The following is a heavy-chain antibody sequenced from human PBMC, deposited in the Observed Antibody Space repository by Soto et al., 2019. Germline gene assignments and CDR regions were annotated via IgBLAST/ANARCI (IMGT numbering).Heavy chain of an antibody. CDR2: IYYSGST. CDR1: GGSISSSSYY. CDR3: ARLLLYYGSGSYFDY. Sequence: SETLSLTCTVSGGSISSSSYYWGWIRQPPGKGLEWIGSIYYSGSTYYNPSLKSRVTISVDTSKNQFSLKLSSVTAADTAVYYCARLLLYYGSGSYFDYWGQGTLVTVSS. D-gene: IGHD3-10*01. J-gene: IGHJ4*02. V-gene: IGHV4-39*01.